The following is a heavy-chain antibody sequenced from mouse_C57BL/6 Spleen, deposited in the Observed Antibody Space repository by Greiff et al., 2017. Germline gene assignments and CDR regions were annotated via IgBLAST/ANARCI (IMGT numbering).Heavy chain of an antibody. CDR1: GFTFSDYY. CDR3: AREDYGSSFAY. CDR2: INYDGSST. V-gene: IGHV5-16*01. Sequence: EVKLMESEGGLVQPGSSMKLSCTASGFTFSDYYMAWVRQVPEKGLEWVANINYDGSSTYYLDSLKSRFIISGDNAKNILYLQMSSLKSEDTATYYCAREDYGSSFAYWGQGTLVTVSA. J-gene: IGHJ3*01. D-gene: IGHD1-1*01.